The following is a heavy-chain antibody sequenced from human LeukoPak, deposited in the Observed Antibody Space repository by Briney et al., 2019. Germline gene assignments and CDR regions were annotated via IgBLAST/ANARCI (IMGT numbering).Heavy chain of an antibody. CDR1: GGSFSGYY. D-gene: IGHD3-3*01. Sequence: SETLSLTCAVYGGSFSGYYWSWIRQPPGKGLEWIGEINHNGSTNYNPSLKSRVTISVDTSKNQFSLKLSSVTAADTAVYYCAREGVLRFLEWLLPPYYYYGMDVWGQGTTVTVSS. J-gene: IGHJ6*02. CDR3: AREGVLRFLEWLLPPYYYYGMDV. CDR2: INHNGST. V-gene: IGHV4-34*01.